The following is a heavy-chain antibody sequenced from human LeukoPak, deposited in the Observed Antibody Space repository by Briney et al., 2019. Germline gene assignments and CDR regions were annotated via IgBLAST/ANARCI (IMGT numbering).Heavy chain of an antibody. CDR3: AKGPGAYYYGSGRFDP. CDR2: ISWNSGSI. CDR1: GFTFGDYA. V-gene: IGHV3-9*03. D-gene: IGHD3-10*01. J-gene: IGHJ5*02. Sequence: GGSLRLSCAASGFTFGDYAMHWVRQAPGKGLEWVSDISWNSGSIGYADSVKGRFTISRDNAKNSLYLQMNSLRAEDMALYYCAKGPGAYYYGSGRFDPSGQGTLVTVSS.